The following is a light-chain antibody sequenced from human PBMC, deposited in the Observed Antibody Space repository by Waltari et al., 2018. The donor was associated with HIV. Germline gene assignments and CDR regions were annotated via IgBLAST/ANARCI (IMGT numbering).Light chain of an antibody. CDR3: QQYNSYPGT. CDR2: KAS. J-gene: IGKJ1*01. CDR1: QSISSW. Sequence: DIQMTQSPSTLSASVGDRVTITCRASQSISSWLAWYQQKPGKAPKLLIYKASTLESGVPSRFSGSGSGTEFTLTISSLQPDDFATYYCQQYNSYPGTFGQGTKVEI. V-gene: IGKV1-5*03.